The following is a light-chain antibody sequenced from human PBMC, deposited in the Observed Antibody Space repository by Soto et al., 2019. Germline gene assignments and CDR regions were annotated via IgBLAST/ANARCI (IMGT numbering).Light chain of an antibody. V-gene: IGKV3-20*01. CDR1: QSVSNNY. J-gene: IGKJ1*01. CDR3: QQYGSSGT. Sequence: ELVMTQSPVTLSVSPGDTATLSCRASQSVSNNYLAWYQQKPGQAPRLLIYGASNRATGIPDRFSGSGSGTDFTLTISRLEPEDFAVYYCQQYGSSGTFGQGTMVDIK. CDR2: GAS.